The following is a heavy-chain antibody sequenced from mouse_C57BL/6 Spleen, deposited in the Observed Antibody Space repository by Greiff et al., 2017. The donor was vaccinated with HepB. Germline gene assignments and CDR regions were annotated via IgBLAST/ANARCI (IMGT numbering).Heavy chain of an antibody. J-gene: IGHJ1*03. CDR3: ARWGSAVATRWYFDV. Sequence: VQLQQSGAELVKPGASVKISCKASGYAFSSYWMNWVKQRPGTGLEWIGQIYPGAGDTNYNGKFNGKATMTADKSASTAYMQHISLTSEDSAFYFCARWGSAVATRWYFDVWGTGTTVTVSS. V-gene: IGHV1-80*01. CDR2: IYPGAGDT. D-gene: IGHD1-1*02. CDR1: GYAFSSYW.